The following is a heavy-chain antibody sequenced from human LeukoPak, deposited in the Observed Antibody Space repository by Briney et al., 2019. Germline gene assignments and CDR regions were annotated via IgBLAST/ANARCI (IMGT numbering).Heavy chain of an antibody. CDR2: ISSSSSTI. CDR3: AKEEGV. Sequence: GGSLRLSCAASGLTVSSYSMNWVRQAPGKGLEWVSYISSSSSTIYYADSVKGRFTIPRDNAKNSLYLQMNSLRDEDTALYYCAKEEGVWGQGTTVIVSS. J-gene: IGHJ6*02. CDR1: GLTVSSYS. V-gene: IGHV3-48*02.